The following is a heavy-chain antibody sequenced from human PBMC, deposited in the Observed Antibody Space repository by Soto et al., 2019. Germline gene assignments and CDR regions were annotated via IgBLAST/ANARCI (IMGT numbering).Heavy chain of an antibody. V-gene: IGHV4-59*01. CDR2: IYYSGST. CDR1: GGSISSYY. D-gene: IGHD2-15*01. J-gene: IGHJ3*02. Sequence: QVQLQESGPGLVKPSETLSLTCTVSGGSISSYYWSWIRQPPGKGLEWIGYIYYSGSTNYNPSLKSRVTISVDTSKNQFSLKLSSVTAADTAVYYCARGPLYCSGGSCYFDAFDIRGQGTMVTVSS. CDR3: ARGPLYCSGGSCYFDAFDI.